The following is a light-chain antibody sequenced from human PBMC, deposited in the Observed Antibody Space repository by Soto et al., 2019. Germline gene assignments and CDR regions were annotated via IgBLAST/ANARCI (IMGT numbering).Light chain of an antibody. CDR1: ENLNTN. J-gene: IGKJ2*01. CDR2: GAS. Sequence: EIVMTQSPGTLSVSPGERATLSCRASENLNTNLAWYQQRPGQAPRLLIYGASTRATGVPARFTGSGSGTDFTLTISSLQFEDFATYYCQQLNGFPRYTFGQGTTVDI. V-gene: IGKV3-15*01. CDR3: QQLNGFPRYT.